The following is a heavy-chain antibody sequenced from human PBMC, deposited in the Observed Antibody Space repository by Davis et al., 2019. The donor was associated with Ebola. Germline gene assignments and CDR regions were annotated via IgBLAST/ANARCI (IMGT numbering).Heavy chain of an antibody. D-gene: IGHD6-13*01. CDR1: GYSFANYW. V-gene: IGHV5-51*01. J-gene: IGHJ4*02. CDR3: ARTPIAAAGRGIDY. Sequence: GESLKISCQGSGYSFANYWIGWVRQMPGKGLEWMGILYPADSETRYSPSFQGQVTISADKSISTAYLQWSSLKASDSAMYYCARTPIAAAGRGIDYWGQGTLVTVSS. CDR2: LYPADSET.